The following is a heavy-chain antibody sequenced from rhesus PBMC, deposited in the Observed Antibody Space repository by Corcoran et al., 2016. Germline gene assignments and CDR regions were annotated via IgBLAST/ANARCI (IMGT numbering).Heavy chain of an antibody. J-gene: IGHJ1*01. CDR1: GGALSDRYY. CDR3: ARGISAEYFEF. D-gene: IGHD3S6*01. CDR2: IYGSGGST. V-gene: IGHV4-106*01. Sequence: QVQLQESGPGRVKTSETRSLTCAVSGGALSDRYYWSWFRQPPGKGLEWLGYIYGSGGSTYYNPSLKSRVTISTDTSKNQFSLKLSSVTAADTAVYYCARGISAEYFEFWGQGALVTVSS.